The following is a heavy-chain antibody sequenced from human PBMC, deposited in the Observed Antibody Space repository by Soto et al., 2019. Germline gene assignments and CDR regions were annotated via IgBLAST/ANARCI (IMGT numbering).Heavy chain of an antibody. Sequence: GGSLRLSSQAPAFTFSSYAMRCVRQATGKGLEWVSAISGSGGSTYYADSVKGRFTISGDNSKNTLYLQMNSLRAEDTAVYYCANPYDYDFYYLYMNAWGKGATVTVSS. V-gene: IGHV3-23*01. CDR1: AFTFSSYA. CDR3: ANPYDYDFYYLYMNA. J-gene: IGHJ6*03. D-gene: IGHD3-16*01. CDR2: ISGSGGST.